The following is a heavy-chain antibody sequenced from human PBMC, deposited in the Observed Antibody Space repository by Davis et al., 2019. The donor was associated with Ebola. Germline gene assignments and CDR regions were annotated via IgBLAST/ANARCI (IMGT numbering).Heavy chain of an antibody. CDR3: ARPRQQLVPSYYFGMDV. D-gene: IGHD6-13*01. J-gene: IGHJ6*02. Sequence: AASVKVSCKASGYTFTNYGVTWVRQAPGQGLEWMGWISAYKGNTNYAQKVQDRLTMTTDISTNTASMALRSLRPDDTAVYYCARPRQQLVPSYYFGMDVWGQGTTVTVSS. CDR1: GYTFTNYG. V-gene: IGHV1-18*01. CDR2: ISAYKGNT.